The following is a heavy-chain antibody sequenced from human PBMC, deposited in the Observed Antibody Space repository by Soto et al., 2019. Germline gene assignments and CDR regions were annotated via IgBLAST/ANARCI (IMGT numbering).Heavy chain of an antibody. CDR3: ARSGYSYGPNPLLY. J-gene: IGHJ4*02. Sequence: QVQLQESGPGLVKPSQTLSLTCTVSGGSISSGGYYWSWIRQHPGKGLEWIGYIYYSGSTYYNPSLNSRVTISVDTSKNQFSLKLSSVTAAATAVYYCARSGYSYGPNPLLYWGQGTLVTVSS. CDR2: IYYSGST. D-gene: IGHD5-18*01. V-gene: IGHV4-31*03. CDR1: GGSISSGGYY.